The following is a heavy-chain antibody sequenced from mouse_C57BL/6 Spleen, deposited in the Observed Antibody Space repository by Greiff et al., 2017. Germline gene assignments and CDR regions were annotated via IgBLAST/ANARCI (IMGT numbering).Heavy chain of an antibody. D-gene: IGHD3-1*01. Sequence: EVKLEESGPGMVKPSQSLSLTCTVTGYSITSGYAWHWIRHFPGNKLEWMGYISYSGSTNYNPSLKSRISITHDTSKNHFFLKLNSVTTEDTATYYCARAGNSGGYYFDYWGQGTTLTVSS. CDR1: GYSITSGYA. CDR2: ISYSGST. CDR3: ARAGNSGGYYFDY. J-gene: IGHJ2*01. V-gene: IGHV3-1*01.